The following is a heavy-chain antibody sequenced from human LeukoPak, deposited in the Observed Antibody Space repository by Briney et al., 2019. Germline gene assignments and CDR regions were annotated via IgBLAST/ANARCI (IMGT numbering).Heavy chain of an antibody. V-gene: IGHV3-48*04. D-gene: IGHD6-13*01. Sequence: GGSLRLSCAASGFTFSSYSMNWVRQAPGKGLEWVSYISSSSSTIYYADSVKGRFTISRDNAKNSLYLQMNSLRAEDTAVYYCARGGIGSAAGTWNYWGQGTLVTVSS. CDR3: ARGGIGSAAGTWNY. CDR2: ISSSSSTI. CDR1: GFTFSSYS. J-gene: IGHJ4*02.